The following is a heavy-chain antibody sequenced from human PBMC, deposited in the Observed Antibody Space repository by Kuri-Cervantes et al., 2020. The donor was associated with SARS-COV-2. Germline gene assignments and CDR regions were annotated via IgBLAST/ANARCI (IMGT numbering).Heavy chain of an antibody. D-gene: IGHD6-19*01. CDR1: GYTFTGYY. CDR3: ARVSPRIPVAGTVSYFDY. V-gene: IGHV1-2*02. J-gene: IGHJ4*02. CDR2: INPNSGGT. Sequence: ASVKVSCKASGYTFTGYYMHWVRQAPGQGLEWMGWINPNSGGTNYAQKFQGRVTMTRDTSISTAYMELSRLRSEDTAVYYCARVSPRIPVAGTVSYFDYWGQGTLVTVSS.